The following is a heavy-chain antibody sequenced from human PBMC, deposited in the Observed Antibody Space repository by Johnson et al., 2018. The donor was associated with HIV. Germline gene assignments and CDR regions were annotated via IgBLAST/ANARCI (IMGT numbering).Heavy chain of an antibody. D-gene: IGHD6-13*01. CDR1: GFTFSSYA. CDR3: ARDRAAAGTDALDI. J-gene: IGHJ3*02. CDR2: ISYDGSNK. V-gene: IGHV3-30*04. Sequence: QLVESGGGVVQPGRSLRLSCAASGFTFSSYAMHWVRQAPGKGLAWVAVISYDGSNKYYADSVKCRFTISRDNSKNTLYLQMNSLRAEDTAVYYCARDRAAAGTDALDIWGQGTMVTVSS.